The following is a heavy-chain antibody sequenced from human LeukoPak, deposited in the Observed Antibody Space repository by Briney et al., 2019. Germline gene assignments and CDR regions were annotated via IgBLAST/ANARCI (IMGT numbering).Heavy chain of an antibody. CDR2: ISSSGSTI. V-gene: IGHV3-11*01. CDR3: ARIASSSWSDAFDI. Sequence: PGGSLRLSCAASGFTFSDYYMSWIRQAPGKGLEWVSYISSSGSTIYYADSVKGRFTISRDNAKNSLYLQMNSLRAEDTAVHYCARIASSSWSDAFDIWGQGTMVTVSS. CDR1: GFTFSDYY. J-gene: IGHJ3*02. D-gene: IGHD6-13*01.